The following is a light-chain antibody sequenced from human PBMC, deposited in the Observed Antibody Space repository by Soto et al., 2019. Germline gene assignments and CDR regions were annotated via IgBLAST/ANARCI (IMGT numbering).Light chain of an antibody. CDR1: QSVNNNY. Sequence: VLTQSPGTLSLSPGERATLSCRASQSVNNNYLAWYQQKPDQSPRLLIYGASIRATAIPDRFSGSGSGTDFTLTISRLEPEDSAVYYCQQHSRSITFGGGTKVEIK. J-gene: IGKJ4*01. V-gene: IGKV3-20*01. CDR2: GAS. CDR3: QQHSRSIT.